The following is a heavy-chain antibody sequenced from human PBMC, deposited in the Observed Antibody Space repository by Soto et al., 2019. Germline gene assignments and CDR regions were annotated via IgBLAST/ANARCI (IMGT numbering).Heavy chain of an antibody. V-gene: IGHV4-39*01. CDR2: IYYSGST. D-gene: IGHD4-17*01. CDR3: ATPTVVSSYYYYGMDV. Sequence: QLQLQESGPGLVKPSETLSLTCTVSGGSISSSSYYWGWIRQPPGKGLEWIGSIYYSGSTYYNPSLKSRVTISVDTSKNQFSLKLSSVTAADTAVYYCATPTVVSSYYYYGMDVWGQGTTVTVSS. CDR1: GGSISSSSYY. J-gene: IGHJ6*02.